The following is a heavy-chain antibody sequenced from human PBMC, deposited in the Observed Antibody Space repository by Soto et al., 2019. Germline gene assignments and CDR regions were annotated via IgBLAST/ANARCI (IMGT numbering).Heavy chain of an antibody. Sequence: PSETLSLTCTVSGGSISSSSHYWGWIRQPPGKGLEWIGSIYYSGSTYYNPSLKSRATMSVDSSKNQFSLKLSSVTAADTAVYFCASGSVLVVEDAIRGDYYGMDVWGQGTTVTVSS. CDR3: ASGSVLVVEDAIRGDYYGMDV. CDR2: IYYSGST. CDR1: GGSISSSSHY. J-gene: IGHJ6*02. D-gene: IGHD2-2*01. V-gene: IGHV4-39*01.